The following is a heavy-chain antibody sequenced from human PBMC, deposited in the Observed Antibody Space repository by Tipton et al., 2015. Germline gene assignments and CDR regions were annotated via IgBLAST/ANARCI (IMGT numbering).Heavy chain of an antibody. V-gene: IGHV4-4*07. CDR3: ARLFPSVTHYDFWSGPSRDYYGMDV. D-gene: IGHD3-3*01. CDR2: IYTSGST. J-gene: IGHJ6*02. CDR1: GGSISSYY. Sequence: TLSLTCTASGGSISSYYWSWIRQPAGKGLEWIGRIYTSGSTNYNPSLKSRVTMSVDTSKNQFSLKLSSVTAADTAVYYCARLFPSVTHYDFWSGPSRDYYGMDVWGQGTTVTVSS.